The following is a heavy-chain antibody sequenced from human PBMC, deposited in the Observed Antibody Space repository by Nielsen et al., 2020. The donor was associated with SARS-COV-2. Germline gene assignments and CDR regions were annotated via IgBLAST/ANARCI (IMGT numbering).Heavy chain of an antibody. CDR1: GFTFDDYA. D-gene: IGHD2-2*01. Sequence: GGSLRLSCAASGFTFDDYAMHWVRQAPGKGLEWVSGISWNSGSIGYADSVKGRFTISRDNAKNSLYLQMNSLRAEDTALYYCARDLYQLQNGDAFDIWGQGTMVTVSS. V-gene: IGHV3-9*01. CDR2: ISWNSGSI. J-gene: IGHJ3*02. CDR3: ARDLYQLQNGDAFDI.